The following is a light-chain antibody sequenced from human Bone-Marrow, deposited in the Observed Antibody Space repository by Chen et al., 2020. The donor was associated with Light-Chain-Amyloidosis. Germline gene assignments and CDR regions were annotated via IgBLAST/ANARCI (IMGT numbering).Light chain of an antibody. CDR2: EVT. V-gene: IGLV2-14*01. Sequence: QSALTQPASVSGSPGQPITISCPGTSSDVGGDNHVSWYQQHPDKAPKLMIYEVTNRHSWVPDRFSGSKSDNTASLTISGLQTEDEADYFCSSYTITNTLVFGSGTRVTVL. CDR3: SSYTITNTLV. CDR1: SSDVGGDNH. J-gene: IGLJ1*01.